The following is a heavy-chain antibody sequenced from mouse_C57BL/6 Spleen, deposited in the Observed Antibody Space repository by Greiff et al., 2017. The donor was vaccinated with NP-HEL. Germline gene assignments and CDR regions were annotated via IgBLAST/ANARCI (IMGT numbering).Heavy chain of an antibody. V-gene: IGHV1-64*01. CDR1: GYTFTSYW. J-gene: IGHJ2*01. D-gene: IGHD1-1*01. Sequence: QVQLKQSGAELVKPGASVKLSCKASGYTFTSYWMHWVKQRPGQGLEWIGMIHPNCGSTNYNEKFKSKATLTVDKSSSTSYMQLSSLTSEDSAVYYCARLTTVVDYWGQGTTLTLSS. CDR2: IHPNCGST. CDR3: ARLTTVVDY.